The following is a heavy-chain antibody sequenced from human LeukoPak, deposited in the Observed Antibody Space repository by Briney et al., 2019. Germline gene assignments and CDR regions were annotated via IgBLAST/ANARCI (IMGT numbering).Heavy chain of an antibody. D-gene: IGHD3-3*01. Sequence: ASVKVSCKASGYTFTSYGISWVRQAPGQGLEWMGWISAYNGNTNYAQELQGRVTMTTDTSTSTAYMALRSLRSEDTAVYYCARVSRITIFGVVLNAFDIWGQGTMVTVSS. J-gene: IGHJ3*02. V-gene: IGHV1-18*01. CDR3: ARVSRITIFGVVLNAFDI. CDR1: GYTFTSYG. CDR2: ISAYNGNT.